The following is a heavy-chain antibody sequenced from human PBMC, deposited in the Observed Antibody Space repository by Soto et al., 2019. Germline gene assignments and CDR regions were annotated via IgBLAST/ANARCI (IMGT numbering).Heavy chain of an antibody. Sequence: EVQLVESGGGLVQPGGSLRLSCTASGFTFSDSWMTWVRQAPGKGLEWVARIKPDDSEKKYADSVKGRFSISIDNAKNSMYLQMDSLRGEDTSVYYCVRGGSNYASWGQGTLVTVSS. CDR1: GFTFSDSW. V-gene: IGHV3-7*01. CDR2: IKPDDSEK. J-gene: IGHJ5*02. CDR3: VRGGSNYAS. D-gene: IGHD4-4*01.